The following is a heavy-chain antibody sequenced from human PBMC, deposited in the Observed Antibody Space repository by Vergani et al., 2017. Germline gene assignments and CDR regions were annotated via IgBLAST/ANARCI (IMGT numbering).Heavy chain of an antibody. D-gene: IGHD3-3*01. V-gene: IGHV3-23*01. CDR3: AKYKGDTIFGVVTYGMDV. CDR1: GFTFSSYA. Sequence: EVQLLESGGGLVQPGGSLRLSCTASGFTFSSYAMSWVRQAPGKGLEWVSDISGSGGSTYYADSVKGRFTISRDNSKNTLYLQMNSLRAEDTAVYYCAKYKGDTIFGVVTYGMDVWGQGTTVTVSS. J-gene: IGHJ6*02. CDR2: ISGSGGST.